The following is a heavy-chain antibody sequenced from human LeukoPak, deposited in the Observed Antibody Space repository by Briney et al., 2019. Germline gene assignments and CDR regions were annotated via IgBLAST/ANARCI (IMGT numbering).Heavy chain of an antibody. V-gene: IGHV1-46*01. CDR3: ARDLAGSGSYLSYGMYV. J-gene: IGHJ6*02. CDR2: INPSGGST. D-gene: IGHD3-10*01. CDR1: GYTLTELS. Sequence: GASVKVSCKVSGYTLTELSMHWVRQAPGQGLEWMGIINPSGGSTTYAQKFQGRVTMTRDTSTSTVYMELSSLRSEDTAVYYCARDLAGSGSYLSYGMYVWGQGTTVTVSS.